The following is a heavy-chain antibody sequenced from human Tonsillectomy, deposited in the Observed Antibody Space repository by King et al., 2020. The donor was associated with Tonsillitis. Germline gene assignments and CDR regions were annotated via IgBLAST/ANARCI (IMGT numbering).Heavy chain of an antibody. Sequence: QLVQSGAEVKKPGASVKVSCKASGYTFTGYYMHWVRQAPGQGLEWMGWINPNSGGTNYAQTFQGRVTMTRDTSISTAYMELSRLRSDDTAVYYCARVSLAVAGGGIDYWGQGTLVTVSS. CDR3: ARVSLAVAGGGIDY. J-gene: IGHJ4*02. CDR1: GYTFTGYY. CDR2: INPNSGGT. V-gene: IGHV1-2*02. D-gene: IGHD6-19*01.